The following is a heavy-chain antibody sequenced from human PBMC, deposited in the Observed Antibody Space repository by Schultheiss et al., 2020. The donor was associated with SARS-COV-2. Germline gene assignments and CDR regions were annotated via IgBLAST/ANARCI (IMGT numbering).Heavy chain of an antibody. J-gene: IGHJ6*02. CDR1: GSSISTSSYY. V-gene: IGHV3-23*01. D-gene: IGHD2/OR15-2a*01. Sequence: ETLSLTCTVSGSSISTSSYYWGWIRQSPGKGLEWVSAISGSGGSTYYADSVKGRFTISRDDAKNLVFLQMSSLRDDDTALYHCARDDGTTVYGMDVWGQGTLVTVSS. CDR2: ISGSGGST. CDR3: ARDDGTTVYGMDV.